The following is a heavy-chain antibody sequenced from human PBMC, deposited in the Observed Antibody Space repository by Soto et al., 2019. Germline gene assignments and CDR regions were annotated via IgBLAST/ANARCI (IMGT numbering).Heavy chain of an antibody. CDR1: GFTFSSYA. D-gene: IGHD5-12*01. Sequence: PGGSLRLSCAPSGFTFSSYAMTWVRQAPGKGLEWVASISGSGETTYYAASVRGRFTISRDNSKNTLYLQMNSLRAEDTAVYFCARDVGRDGYNQAAFDIWGQGTMVTVSS. CDR3: ARDVGRDGYNQAAFDI. V-gene: IGHV3-23*01. J-gene: IGHJ3*02. CDR2: ISGSGETT.